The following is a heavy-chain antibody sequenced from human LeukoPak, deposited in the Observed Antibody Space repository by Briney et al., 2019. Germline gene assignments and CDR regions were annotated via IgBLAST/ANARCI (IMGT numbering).Heavy chain of an antibody. CDR3: AKVDTAMVDDYFDY. Sequence: GGSLRLFCAASGFTFSSYAMSWVREAPGKALECVSAISGSGGSTYYADSVKGRFTISRDNSKNTLYLQMNSLRAEDTAVYYCAKVDTAMVDDYFDYWGQGTLVTVSS. CDR1: GFTFSSYA. CDR2: ISGSGGST. V-gene: IGHV3-23*01. J-gene: IGHJ4*02. D-gene: IGHD5-18*01.